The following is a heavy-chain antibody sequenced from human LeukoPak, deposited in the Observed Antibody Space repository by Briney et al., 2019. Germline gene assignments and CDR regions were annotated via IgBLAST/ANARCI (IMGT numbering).Heavy chain of an antibody. J-gene: IGHJ5*02. V-gene: IGHV4-39*07. D-gene: IGHD3-16*02. CDR2: IYYSGST. CDR3: ARRSSYYDYVWGSYRYAHPGGWFDP. Sequence: PSETLSLTCTVSGGSISSSSYYWGWIRQPPGKGLEWIGSIYYSGSTYYNPSLKSRVTISVDTSKNQFSLKLSSVTAADTAVYYCARRSSYYDYVWGSYRYAHPGGWFDPWGQGTLVTVSS. CDR1: GGSISSSSYY.